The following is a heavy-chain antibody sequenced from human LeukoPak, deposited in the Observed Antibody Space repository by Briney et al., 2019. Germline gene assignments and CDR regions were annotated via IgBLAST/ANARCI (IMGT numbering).Heavy chain of an antibody. J-gene: IGHJ5*02. D-gene: IGHD3-10*01. Sequence: SETLSLTCAVYGGSFSGYYWSWIRQPPGKGLEWIGEINHSGSTNYNPSLKSRVAISVDTSKNQFSLKLSSVTAADTAVYYCARRLLGGGFGAPYNWFDPWGQGTLVTVSS. V-gene: IGHV4-34*01. CDR3: ARRLLGGGFGAPYNWFDP. CDR2: INHSGST. CDR1: GGSFSGYY.